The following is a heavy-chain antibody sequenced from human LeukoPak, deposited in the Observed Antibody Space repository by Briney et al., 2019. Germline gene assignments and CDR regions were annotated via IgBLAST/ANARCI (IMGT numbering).Heavy chain of an antibody. V-gene: IGHV3-74*01. D-gene: IGHD2-2*02. Sequence: GGSLRLSCAVSGFTFSSGYMHWVRQPPGKGPVWVSRISSDGSNTIYADSVEGRFTISRDDARNTLYLQMNSLRDADTAVYYCARYTGGGVYWGQGTLVTVSS. CDR1: GFTFSSGY. CDR3: ARYTGGGVY. J-gene: IGHJ4*02. CDR2: ISSDGSNT.